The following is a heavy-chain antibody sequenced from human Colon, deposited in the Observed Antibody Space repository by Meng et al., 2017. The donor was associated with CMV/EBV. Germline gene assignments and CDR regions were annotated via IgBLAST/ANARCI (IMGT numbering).Heavy chain of an antibody. Sequence: SETLSLTCTVSGGSMSSSSYYWGWIRQPPGKGLEWIGSIYYRGSTYYNPSLKSRVTISVDTSKNQFSLKLRSVTAADTAVYYCARGTPFDPWGQGTLVTVSS. CDR1: GGSMSSSSYY. CDR2: IYYRGST. V-gene: IGHV4-39*07. CDR3: ARGTPFDP. J-gene: IGHJ5*02.